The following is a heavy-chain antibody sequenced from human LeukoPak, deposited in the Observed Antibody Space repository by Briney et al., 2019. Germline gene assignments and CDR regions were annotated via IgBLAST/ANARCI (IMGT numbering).Heavy chain of an antibody. CDR2: ISAYNGNT. CDR3: ARDPGNYDFWSGYYPLFDY. J-gene: IGHJ4*02. CDR1: GGTFSSYA. D-gene: IGHD3-3*01. V-gene: IGHV1-18*01. Sequence: ASVKVSCKASGGTFSSYAISWVRQAPGQGLEWMGWISAYNGNTNYAQKLQGRVTMTTDTSTSTAYMELRSLRSDDTAVYYCARDPGNYDFWSGYYPLFDYWGQGTLVTVSS.